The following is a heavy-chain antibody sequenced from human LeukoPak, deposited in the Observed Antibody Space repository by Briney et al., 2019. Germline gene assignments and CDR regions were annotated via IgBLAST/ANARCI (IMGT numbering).Heavy chain of an antibody. J-gene: IGHJ4*02. CDR3: AKRWSYSDY. V-gene: IGHV3-23*01. CDR2: ISDSARTT. CDR1: GFTFSSYA. Sequence: GGSLRLTCAASGFTFSSYAMSWVRQAPAQGLEWVSSISDSARTTYYADSVKGRFTISRDNSKNTVYLQMNSLRAEDTAIYFCAKRWSYSDYWGQGALVTVSS. D-gene: IGHD4-23*01.